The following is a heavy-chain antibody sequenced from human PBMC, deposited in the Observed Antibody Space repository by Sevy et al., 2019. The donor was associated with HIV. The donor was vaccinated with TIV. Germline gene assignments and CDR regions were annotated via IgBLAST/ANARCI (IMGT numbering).Heavy chain of an antibody. CDR2: IRQDGSEK. CDR3: ARAIGLGY. J-gene: IGHJ4*02. D-gene: IGHD3-16*01. Sequence: GGSLRLSCVVSGFNCSSYWMSWVHQAPGRGLEWVANIRQDGSEKYYVDSVKGRFTISRDNAKNSLYLQMNSLRAEDTVVYYCARAIGLGYWGQGTLVTVSS. CDR1: GFNCSSYW. V-gene: IGHV3-7*01.